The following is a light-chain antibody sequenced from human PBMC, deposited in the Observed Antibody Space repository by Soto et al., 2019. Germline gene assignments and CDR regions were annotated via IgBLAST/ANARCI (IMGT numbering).Light chain of an antibody. Sequence: QSALTQPASVSGSPGQSITISCTGTSSDIGAYNHISWYQQHPGKAPKLMIYEVTDRPSGVSIRFSGSKSGSAASLTISGLQAEDEADYYCSSYSSSTYWVFGGGTKLTVL. CDR2: EVT. CDR1: SSDIGAYNH. CDR3: SSYSSSTYWV. J-gene: IGLJ3*02. V-gene: IGLV2-14*01.